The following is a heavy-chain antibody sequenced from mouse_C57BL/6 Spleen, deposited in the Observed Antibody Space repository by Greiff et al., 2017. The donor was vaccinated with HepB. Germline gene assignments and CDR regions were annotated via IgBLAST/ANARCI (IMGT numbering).Heavy chain of an antibody. CDR3: AKSSYYSNLSYWYFDV. V-gene: IGHV2-3*01. D-gene: IGHD2-5*01. Sequence: VQRVESGPGLVAPSQSLSITCTVSGFSLTSYGVSWVRQPPGKGLEWLGVIWGDGSTNYHSALISRLSISKDNSTSQIFLKLNSLQTDDTATDYCAKSSYYSNLSYWYFDVWGTGTTVTVSS. J-gene: IGHJ1*03. CDR2: IWGDGST. CDR1: GFSLTSYG.